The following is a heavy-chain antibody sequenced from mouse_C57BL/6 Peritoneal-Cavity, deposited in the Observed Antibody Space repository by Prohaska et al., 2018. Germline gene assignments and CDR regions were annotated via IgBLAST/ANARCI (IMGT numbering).Heavy chain of an antibody. CDR1: GYTFTSYW. V-gene: IGHV1-61*01. D-gene: IGHD1-1*01. CDR3: ARDYDFDY. J-gene: IGHJ2*01. Sequence: RPGSSVKLSCKASGYTFTSYWMDWVKQRPGQGLEWIGNIYPSDSETHYNQKFKDKATLTVDTSSSPAYMQLSSLTSDDSAVYYCARDYDFDYWGQGTTLTVSS. CDR2: IYPSDSET.